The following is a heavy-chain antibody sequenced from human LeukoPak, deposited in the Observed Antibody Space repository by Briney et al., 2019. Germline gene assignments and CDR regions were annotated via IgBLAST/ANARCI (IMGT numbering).Heavy chain of an antibody. V-gene: IGHV4-31*03. Sequence: SQTLSLTCTVSGGPISSGGYYWSWIRQHPGKGLEWIGYIYYSGSTYYNPSLKSRVTISVDTSKNQFSLKLSSVTAADTAVYYCARVVVVVPAAGKWFDPWGQGTLVTVSS. J-gene: IGHJ5*02. CDR2: IYYSGST. CDR3: ARVVVVVPAAGKWFDP. D-gene: IGHD2-2*01. CDR1: GGPISSGGYY.